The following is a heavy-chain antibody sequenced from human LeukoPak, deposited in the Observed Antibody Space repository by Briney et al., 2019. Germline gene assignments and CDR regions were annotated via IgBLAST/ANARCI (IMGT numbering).Heavy chain of an antibody. CDR3: ARNSGWRTQDFDY. D-gene: IGHD6-19*01. CDR1: GYTFTGYY. J-gene: IGHJ4*02. Sequence: ASVKVSCKASGYTFTGYYMHWVRQAPGQGLEWMGWINPNSGGTNYAQKFQGRVTMTRDTSISTAYMELSRLRSDDTAVYYCARNSGWRTQDFDYWGQGTLVTVSS. V-gene: IGHV1-2*02. CDR2: INPNSGGT.